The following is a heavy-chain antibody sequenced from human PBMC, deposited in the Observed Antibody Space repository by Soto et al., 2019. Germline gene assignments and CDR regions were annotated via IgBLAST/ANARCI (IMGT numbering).Heavy chain of an antibody. D-gene: IGHD3-3*01. CDR2: ISGSGGST. J-gene: IGHJ6*02. Sequence: GVSLRLSCAASGFTFSSYAMSWVRQAPGKGLEWVSAISGSGGSTYYADSAKGRFTISRDNSKNTLYLQMNSLRAEDTAVYYCAKGYYDFWSGFTQYWGQGTTVTVSS. CDR3: AKGYYDFWSGFTQY. CDR1: GFTFSSYA. V-gene: IGHV3-23*01.